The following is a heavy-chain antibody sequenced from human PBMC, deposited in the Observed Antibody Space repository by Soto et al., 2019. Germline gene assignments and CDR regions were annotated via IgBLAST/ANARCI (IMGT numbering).Heavy chain of an antibody. CDR1: ALTASKNY. J-gene: IGHJ6*02. Sequence: EVQLVESGGGLVQPGGSLRLSCAGSALTASKNYMSWVRQPPGKGLEWVSVIYSGGTTYYADSVKDRFSISRDNSKSTLYLQMDNLRAGDTAVYYRARGGSGSDWDYYGMDVWGQGTTVTVSS. CDR2: IYSGGTT. D-gene: IGHD3-10*01. V-gene: IGHV3-66*01. CDR3: ARGGSGSDWDYYGMDV.